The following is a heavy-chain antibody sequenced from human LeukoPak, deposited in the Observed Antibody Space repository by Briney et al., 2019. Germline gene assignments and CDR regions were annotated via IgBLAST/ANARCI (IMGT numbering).Heavy chain of an antibody. Sequence: PGGSLRLSCAASGFTFSSYGISWVRQAPGKGLEWVSAISASGGTTYYADSVKGHFTISRVNSKNTLYLQMNSLSAEDTAVYYCAKNGDRGAYCSGGSCYPYYYYYMDVWGKGTTVTISS. V-gene: IGHV3-23*01. J-gene: IGHJ6*03. CDR3: AKNGDRGAYCSGGSCYPYYYYYMDV. CDR2: ISASGGTT. CDR1: GFTFSSYG. D-gene: IGHD2-15*01.